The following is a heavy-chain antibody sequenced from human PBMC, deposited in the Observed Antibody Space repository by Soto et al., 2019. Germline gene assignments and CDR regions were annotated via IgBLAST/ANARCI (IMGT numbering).Heavy chain of an antibody. CDR1: GFTFSSYG. J-gene: IGHJ6*02. Sequence: GGSLRLSCAASGFTFSSYGMHWVRQAPGKGLEWVAVLSYDGSNKYYADSVKGRFTISRDNSKNTLYLQMNSLRAEDTAVYYCSSSKQWLPRITMIVPIGGFHMDVWGQGTTVTVSS. CDR3: SSSKQWLPRITMIVPIGGFHMDV. V-gene: IGHV3-30*03. D-gene: IGHD3-22*01. CDR2: LSYDGSNK.